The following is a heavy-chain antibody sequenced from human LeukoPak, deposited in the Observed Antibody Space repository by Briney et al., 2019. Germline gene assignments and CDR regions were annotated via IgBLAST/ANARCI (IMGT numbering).Heavy chain of an antibody. CDR3: ARSGSYYVSIVDY. CDR2: IYYSGTT. Sequence: PSETLSLTCTVSGGSISSYYWSWIRQPPGKGLEWIGYIYYSGTTNYNPSLKSRVTISVDTSKNQFSLKLSSVTAADTAVYYCARSGSYYVSIVDYWGQGTLVTVSS. J-gene: IGHJ4*02. D-gene: IGHD1-26*01. CDR1: GGSISSYY. V-gene: IGHV4-59*01.